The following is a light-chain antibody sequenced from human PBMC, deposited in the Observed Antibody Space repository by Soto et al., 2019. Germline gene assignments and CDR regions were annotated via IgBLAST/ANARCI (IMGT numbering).Light chain of an antibody. V-gene: IGKV3-11*01. Sequence: EIVLTQSPATLSLSPGERATFSCRASQSVSSYFAWYQQKPGQAPRLLMYDAFKRATGIPARFSGSGSGTDFTLTISSLEPEDFAVYYCQQRSNWPTFGGGTKVEIK. J-gene: IGKJ4*01. CDR3: QQRSNWPT. CDR1: QSVSSY. CDR2: DAF.